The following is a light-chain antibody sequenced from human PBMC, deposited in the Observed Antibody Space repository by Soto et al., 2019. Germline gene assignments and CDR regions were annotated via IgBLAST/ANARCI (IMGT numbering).Light chain of an antibody. V-gene: IGKV1D-12*01. CDR3: FHANDIPVT. CDR2: TAS. CDR1: QDISSK. J-gene: IGKJ4*01. Sequence: DIQMTQSPSFVSASVGDRVTITCRASQDISSKLAWYQRKPGKAPELLIYTASSLQSGVPTRFSGIGSGTDFTFSFSRLHLEDFAAVYCFHANDIPVTFGGVTKVDSK.